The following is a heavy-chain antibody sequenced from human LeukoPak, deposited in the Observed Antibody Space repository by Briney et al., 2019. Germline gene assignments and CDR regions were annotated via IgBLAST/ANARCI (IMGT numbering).Heavy chain of an antibody. CDR3: ARVGQRSGSYGY. CDR1: GFTFSSYA. D-gene: IGHD1-26*01. J-gene: IGHJ4*02. Sequence: TGGSLRLSCAASGFTFSSYAMHWVRQAPGKGLEYVSAISSNGGSTYYANSVKGRFTISRDNSKNTLYLQMGSLRAEDMAVYYCARVGQRSGSYGYWGQGTLVTVSS. CDR2: ISSNGGST. V-gene: IGHV3-64*01.